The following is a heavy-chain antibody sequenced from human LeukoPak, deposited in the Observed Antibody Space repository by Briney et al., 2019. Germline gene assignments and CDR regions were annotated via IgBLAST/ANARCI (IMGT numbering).Heavy chain of an antibody. CDR2: MYRGGST. J-gene: IGHJ4*02. D-gene: IGHD3-9*01. V-gene: IGHV3-66*01. CDR1: GFTVSNNY. CDR3: ATADWFSFDF. Sequence: GGSLRLSCAASGFTVSNNYMSWVRQAPGKGLEWVSVMYRGGSTYYADSVQGRFTMSRDNSKNTLYLQMNSLRAEDTAVYFCATADWFSFDFWGQGTLVTVSS.